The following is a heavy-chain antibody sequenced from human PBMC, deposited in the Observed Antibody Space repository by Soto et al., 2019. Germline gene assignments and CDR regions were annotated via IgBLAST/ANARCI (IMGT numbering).Heavy chain of an antibody. D-gene: IGHD6-13*01. CDR1: GFTFSSYA. V-gene: IGHV3-23*01. CDR3: AKDPLNIKLAAAGTRGGCFDP. Sequence: EVQLLESGGGLVQPGGSLRLSCAASGFTFSSYAMSWVRQAPGKGLEWVSAISGSGGSTYYADSVKGRFTIPRDNSKNTLYLQMNSLRPDDTAVYYCAKDPLNIKLAAAGTRGGCFDPWGQGTLVTVSS. CDR2: ISGSGGST. J-gene: IGHJ5*02.